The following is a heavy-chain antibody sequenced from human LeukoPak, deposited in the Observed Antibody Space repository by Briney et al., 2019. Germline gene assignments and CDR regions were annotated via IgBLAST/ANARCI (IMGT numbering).Heavy chain of an antibody. CDR3: ARGKYSYGPFDY. CDR2: INSDGTST. Sequence: GGSLRLSCAASGFSFSSSWMHWVRQAPGKGLVWVSRINSDGTSTSYADSVKGRFTISRDNAKNTLYLQMNSLRADDTAVYYCARGKYSYGPFDYWDQGTLVTVSS. CDR1: GFSFSSSW. D-gene: IGHD5-18*01. J-gene: IGHJ4*02. V-gene: IGHV3-74*01.